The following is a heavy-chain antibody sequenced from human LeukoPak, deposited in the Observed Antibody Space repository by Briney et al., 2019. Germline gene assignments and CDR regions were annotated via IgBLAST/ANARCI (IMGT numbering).Heavy chain of an antibody. V-gene: IGHV3-48*03. Sequence: PGGSLRLSCAASGXTFSDYEMNWVRQAPGKGLEWVSYISHSGRTMYYADSVKGRFTISRDNAKNSLYLHMNSLSAEDTAVYYCARDRRTVSDMVMANLPFDYWGQGTLVTVSS. CDR1: GXTFSDYE. J-gene: IGHJ4*02. CDR3: ARDRRTVSDMVMANLPFDY. D-gene: IGHD2-15*01. CDR2: ISHSGRTM.